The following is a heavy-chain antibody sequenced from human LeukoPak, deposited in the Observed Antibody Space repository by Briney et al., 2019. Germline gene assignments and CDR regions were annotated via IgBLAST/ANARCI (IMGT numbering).Heavy chain of an antibody. CDR2: INPSGGSS. V-gene: IGHV1-46*01. D-gene: IGHD6-13*01. CDR1: GYIFTIYY. J-gene: IGHJ4*02. Sequence: ASVKVSCKASGYIFTIYYVHWVRQAPGQGLEWMGMINPSGGSSTYAQEFQGRVTMTRDTSTSTVYMELSSLRSEDTAVYYCARVGQQLAHYFDYWGQGTLVTVSS. CDR3: ARVGQQLAHYFDY.